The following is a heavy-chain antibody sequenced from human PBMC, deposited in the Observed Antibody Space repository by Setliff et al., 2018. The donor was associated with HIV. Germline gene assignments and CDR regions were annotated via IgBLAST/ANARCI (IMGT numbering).Heavy chain of an antibody. J-gene: IGHJ2*01. CDR2: IRYDESLT. D-gene: IGHD6-13*01. CDR3: AKVGQQLADWYFDL. V-gene: IGHV3-30*02. CDR1: GFTFSSYV. Sequence: GGSLRLSCAASGFTFSSYVMHWVRQAPGKGLEWVAFIRYDESLTHYADSVEGRFTVTRDNPKNTLYLQMNSLRPEDTAVYYCAKVGQQLADWYFDLWGRGNLVTVSS.